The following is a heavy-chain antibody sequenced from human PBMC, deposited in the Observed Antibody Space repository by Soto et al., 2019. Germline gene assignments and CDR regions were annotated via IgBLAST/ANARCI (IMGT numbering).Heavy chain of an antibody. CDR2: ISYDGSNK. D-gene: IGHD3-10*01. Sequence: VRVVESGGGLVQPGGSLRLSCAASGFTFDDYAMHWVRQAPGKGLEWVAVISYDGSNKYYADSVKGRFTISRDNSKNTLYLQMNSLRAEDTAVYYCASSITIRWFDPWGQGTLVTVSS. V-gene: IGHV3-30-3*01. CDR1: GFTFDDYA. CDR3: ASSITIRWFDP. J-gene: IGHJ5*02.